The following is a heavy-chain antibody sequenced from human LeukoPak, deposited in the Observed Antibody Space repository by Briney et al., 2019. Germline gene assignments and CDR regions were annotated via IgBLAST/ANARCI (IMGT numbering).Heavy chain of an antibody. J-gene: IGHJ4*02. Sequence: GGSLRLSCAASGFTFSSYEMNWVRQAPGNGLEWVSYISSSGSTVYYADSVRGRFTISRDNAKNSLYLQMNSLRAEDTAVYYCLSSGWFFDYWGQGTLVTVSS. CDR3: LSSGWFFDY. V-gene: IGHV3-48*03. D-gene: IGHD6-19*01. CDR1: GFTFSSYE. CDR2: ISSSGSTV.